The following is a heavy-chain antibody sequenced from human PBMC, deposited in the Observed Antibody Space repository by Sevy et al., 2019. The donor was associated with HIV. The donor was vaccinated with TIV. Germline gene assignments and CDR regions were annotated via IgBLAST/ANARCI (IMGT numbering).Heavy chain of an antibody. V-gene: IGHV3-21*01. CDR1: GFTFSSYN. CDR2: ISSGSGFI. Sequence: GESLKISCATSGFTFSSYNMNWVRQAPGKGLEWVSSISSGSGFIFYADSVKGRFTISRDNAKNSLDLQMNSLRAEDAAVYYCAREKTILEGRYGMDVWSQGTTVTVSS. D-gene: IGHD3-3*01. J-gene: IGHJ6*02. CDR3: AREKTILEGRYGMDV.